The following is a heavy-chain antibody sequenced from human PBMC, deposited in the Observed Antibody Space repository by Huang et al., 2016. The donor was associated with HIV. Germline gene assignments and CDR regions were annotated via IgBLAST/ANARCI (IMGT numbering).Heavy chain of an antibody. Sequence: QVQLKQWGAGLLKPSETLSLTCAVYGGAFRGSSWTLIRQFPEKGLEWIGDINHNGKSIYNPSLSARVTISTDTSKNHFSLHLTSVTAADTALYYCARGFNYYASDNLGVYYFDSWGLGTLVTVSP. D-gene: IGHD3-10*01. CDR1: GGAFRGSS. J-gene: IGHJ4*02. V-gene: IGHV4-34*02. CDR3: ARGFNYYASDNLGVYYFDS. CDR2: INHNGKS.